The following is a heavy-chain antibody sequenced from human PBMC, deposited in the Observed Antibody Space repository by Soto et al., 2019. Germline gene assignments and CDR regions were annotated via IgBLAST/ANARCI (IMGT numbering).Heavy chain of an antibody. V-gene: IGHV3-30*18. CDR2: ISYDGSNK. Sequence: LRLSCAASGFTFSSYGMHWVRQAPGKGLEWVAVISYDGSNKYYADSVKGRFTISRDNSKNTLYLQMNSLRAEDTAVYYCAKNLSPTFFLSGYSNYYYYGMDVWDQGTSVSVSS. D-gene: IGHD3-3*01. J-gene: IGHJ6*02. CDR3: AKNLSPTFFLSGYSNYYYYGMDV. CDR1: GFTFSSYG.